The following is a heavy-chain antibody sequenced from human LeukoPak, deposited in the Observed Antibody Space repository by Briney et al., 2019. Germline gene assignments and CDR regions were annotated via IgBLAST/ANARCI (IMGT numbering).Heavy chain of an antibody. V-gene: IGHV3-30*02. J-gene: IGHJ4*02. D-gene: IGHD1-26*01. CDR3: AKLAAWVGATAIDY. CDR2: IRYDGSNK. CDR1: GFSFSTYG. Sequence: GGSLRLPCAASGFSFSTYGMHWVRQAPGKGLEWVAHIRYDGSNKDYADSAKGRFTISRDNSKNTLYLQMDSLRAGDTAVYYCAKLAAWVGATAIDYWGQGTLVTVSS.